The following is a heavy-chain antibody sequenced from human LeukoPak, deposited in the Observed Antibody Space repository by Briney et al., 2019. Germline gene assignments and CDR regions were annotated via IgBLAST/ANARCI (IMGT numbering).Heavy chain of an antibody. Sequence: GGSLRLSCAASGSTFSSYGMHWVRQAPGKGLEWVAVIWYDGSNKYYADSVKGRFTISRDNSKNTLYLQMNSLRAEDTAVYYCAKEGRKYSSGWYSSWGQGTLVTVSS. J-gene: IGHJ4*02. V-gene: IGHV3-33*06. CDR1: GSTFSSYG. CDR2: IWYDGSNK. CDR3: AKEGRKYSSGWYSS. D-gene: IGHD6-19*01.